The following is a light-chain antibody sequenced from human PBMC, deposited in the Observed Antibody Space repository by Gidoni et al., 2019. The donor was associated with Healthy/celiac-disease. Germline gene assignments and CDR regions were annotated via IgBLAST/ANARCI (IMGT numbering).Light chain of an antibody. CDR3: QQSYSTPPVT. CDR2: AAS. V-gene: IGKV1-39*01. CDR1: QSISSY. J-gene: IGKJ1*01. Sequence: DIQMTQSPSSLSASVGDRVTITCRASQSISSYLNWYQQKPGKDPKLLIYAASSLQSGVPSRYSGSGSGTDFTLTISSLQPEDFATYYCQQSYSTPPVTFGQGTKVEIK.